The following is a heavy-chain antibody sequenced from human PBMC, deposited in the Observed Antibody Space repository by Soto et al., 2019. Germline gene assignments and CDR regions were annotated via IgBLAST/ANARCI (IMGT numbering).Heavy chain of an antibody. CDR3: ARAPVGLDTISYFDY. J-gene: IGHJ4*02. Sequence: SEPLSLPCTVSVDAFSSVGFEWSWLLLPPGKGLELIGYIYNGGSTYYRPSLESRMHMSLDATRNHYSLRLTSVTAADTAVYFCARAPVGLDTISYFDYWGQGKLVTVSS. CDR1: VDAFSSVGFE. D-gene: IGHD3-3*01. V-gene: IGHV4-30-4*01. CDR2: IYNGGST.